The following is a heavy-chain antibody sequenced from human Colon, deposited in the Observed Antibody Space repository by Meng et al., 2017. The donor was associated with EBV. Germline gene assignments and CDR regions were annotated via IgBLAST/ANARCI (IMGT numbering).Heavy chain of an antibody. Sequence: QVPFREGGPGRVPPVEPLCFPSSVSVPSITNHNCCAWVRPPPGKGLRWIGEFPHRGSSAYNPSLKSRVSTSIDKSKNQFSLKLTSVTAADTAVYHCLRGSGDSVWGQGTLVTVSS. CDR1: VPSITNHNC. CDR2: FPHRGSS. V-gene: IGHV4-4*02. D-gene: IGHD2-21*01. CDR3: LRGSGDSV. J-gene: IGHJ1*01.